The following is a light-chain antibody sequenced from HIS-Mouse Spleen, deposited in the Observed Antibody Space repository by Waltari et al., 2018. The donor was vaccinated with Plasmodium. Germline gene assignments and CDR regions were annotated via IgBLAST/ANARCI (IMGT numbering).Light chain of an antibody. CDR2: EAS. Sequence: SYELPQPPSVSVSPGQTSRITCSVDALPKKYAYWYQQNSGQAPVLVIYEASKRPSGIPERFSGSSSGTMATLTISGAQVEDEADYYCYSTDSSGNHRVFGGGTKLTVL. J-gene: IGLJ3*02. CDR1: ALPKKY. V-gene: IGLV3-10*01. CDR3: YSTDSSGNHRV.